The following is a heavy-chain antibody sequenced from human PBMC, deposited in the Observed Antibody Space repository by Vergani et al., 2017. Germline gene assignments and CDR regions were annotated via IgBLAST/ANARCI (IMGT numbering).Heavy chain of an antibody. D-gene: IGHD2-15*01. CDR1: GGSISSYY. J-gene: IGHJ6*02. V-gene: IGHV4-59*01. CDR3: ARTVAATPKVNYYYGMDV. Sequence: QLQLQESGSGLVKPSQTLSLTCAVSGGSISSYYWSWIRQPPGQGLEWIGYIYYSGSTNYNPSLKSRVTISVDTSKNQFSLKLSSVTAADTAVYYCARTVAATPKVNYYYGMDVWGQGTTVTVSS. CDR2: IYYSGST.